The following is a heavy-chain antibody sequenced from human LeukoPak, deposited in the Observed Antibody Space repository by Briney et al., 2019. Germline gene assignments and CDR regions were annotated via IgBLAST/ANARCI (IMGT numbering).Heavy chain of an antibody. Sequence: SETLSLTCTVSGGSISSYYWNWIRQPPGKGQEWIGCISDTGTTKYNPAFKSRVTISVDTSKNQFSLKLTSVTAADTAVYFCATGYYEPFEKWGQGTLVSVSS. J-gene: IGHJ4*02. CDR3: ATGYYEPFEK. CDR1: GGSISSYY. D-gene: IGHD3-22*01. CDR2: ISDTGTT. V-gene: IGHV4-59*01.